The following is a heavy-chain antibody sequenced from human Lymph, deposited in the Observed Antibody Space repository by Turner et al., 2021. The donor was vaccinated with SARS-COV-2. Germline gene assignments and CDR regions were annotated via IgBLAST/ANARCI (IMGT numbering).Heavy chain of an antibody. D-gene: IGHD3-22*01. V-gene: IGHV3-23*01. CDR1: GFTFSSYA. CDR3: AKNEMALIVVVFTVFDY. Sequence: EVQLLESGGGLVQPGGSLRLSCAASGFTFSSYAMSWVRQAPGKGLEWVSSIRGSGGSTYYADSVKGRFTISRDNSKNTLYLQMNSLRAEDTAVYYCAKNEMALIVVVFTVFDYWGQGTLVTVSS. CDR2: IRGSGGST. J-gene: IGHJ4*02.